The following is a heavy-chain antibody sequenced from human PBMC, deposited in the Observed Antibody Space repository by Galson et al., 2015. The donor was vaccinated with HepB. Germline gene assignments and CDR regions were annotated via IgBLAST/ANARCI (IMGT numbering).Heavy chain of an antibody. Sequence: SLRLSCAASGFSFSSYRMHWVRQAPGKGLVWVSRIKSGGSNTTYADSVKGRFTISRDNAKNTLYLQMNSLRAEDTAVYYCAREPRFYYGMDVWGQGTTVTVSS. CDR2: IKSGGSNT. CDR3: AREPRFYYGMDV. V-gene: IGHV3-74*01. J-gene: IGHJ6*02. CDR1: GFSFSSYR. D-gene: IGHD3-16*01.